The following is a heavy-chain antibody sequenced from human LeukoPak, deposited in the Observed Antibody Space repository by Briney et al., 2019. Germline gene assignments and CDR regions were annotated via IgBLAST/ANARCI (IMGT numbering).Heavy chain of an antibody. V-gene: IGHV4-39*01. J-gene: IGHJ4*02. D-gene: IGHD3-22*01. CDR1: GFTVSGDY. Sequence: GSLRLSCAASGFTVSGDYMSWVRQAPGKGLEWIGSIYYPESTYYNPSLKSRVAISVDPSKNQFSLRLTSVTAADTAVYYCARRHFYASSGQSPYCFDYWGQGTLVTVSP. CDR2: IYYPEST. CDR3: ARRHFYASSGQSPYCFDY.